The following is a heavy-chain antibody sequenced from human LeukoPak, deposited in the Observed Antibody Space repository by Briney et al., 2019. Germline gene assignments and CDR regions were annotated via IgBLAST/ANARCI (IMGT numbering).Heavy chain of an antibody. V-gene: IGHV3-30*18. D-gene: IGHD3-3*01. J-gene: IGHJ4*02. CDR2: ISYDGSNK. CDR3: AKDAHSPFLDY. CDR1: GFTFSRYG. Sequence: GGSLRLSCALSGFTFSRYGMHWVRQAPGKGLEWVAVISYDGSNKYYADSVKGRFTISRDNSKNTLYLQMNSLRAEDTAVYYCAKDAHSPFLDYWGQGTLVTVSS.